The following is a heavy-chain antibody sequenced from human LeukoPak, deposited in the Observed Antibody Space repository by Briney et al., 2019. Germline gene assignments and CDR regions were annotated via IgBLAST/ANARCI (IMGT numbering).Heavy chain of an antibody. CDR3: ATDRAGSPTRHPDY. J-gene: IGHJ4*02. D-gene: IGHD2-2*01. V-gene: IGHV3-15*01. CDR2: IKNKAGGGTI. Sequence: PGGSLRLSCAASGFIFSNAYMIWVRQAPGKGLEWVGRIKNKAGGGTIDYLPPVKGRFTISRDDSKSTVYLQMNSLKTEDTAVYYCATDRAGSPTRHPDYWGQGTLVTVSS. CDR1: GFIFSNAY.